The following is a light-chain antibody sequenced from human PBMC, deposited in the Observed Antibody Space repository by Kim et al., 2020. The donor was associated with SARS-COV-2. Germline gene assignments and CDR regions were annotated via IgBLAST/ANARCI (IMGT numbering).Light chain of an antibody. CDR2: DVT. V-gene: IGLV2-14*03. CDR3: SSYSTSSPHV. Sequence: GESVTMSCAVTSCDVGAYNYVSWYQQHPGKAPKLMIYDVTIRPSGVSNRCSGSKSGNTASLSISGLQAEDEADDYCSSYSTSSPHVFGTGTKVTVL. J-gene: IGLJ1*01. CDR1: SCDVGAYNY.